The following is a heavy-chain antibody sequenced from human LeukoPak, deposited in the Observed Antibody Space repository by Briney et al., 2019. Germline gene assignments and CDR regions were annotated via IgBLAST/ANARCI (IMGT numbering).Heavy chain of an antibody. Sequence: SETLSLTCTVSDYSISSGYYWGWIRQPPGKGLEWIGSIHHSGSTFYNPSLKSRLTISIDTSKRLFSLKLSSVTAADTAVNYCARGVGTTQPNYFDYWGQGILVTVPS. D-gene: IGHD1-26*01. J-gene: IGHJ4*02. CDR3: ARGVGTTQPNYFDY. V-gene: IGHV4-38-2*02. CDR1: DYSISSGYY. CDR2: IHHSGST.